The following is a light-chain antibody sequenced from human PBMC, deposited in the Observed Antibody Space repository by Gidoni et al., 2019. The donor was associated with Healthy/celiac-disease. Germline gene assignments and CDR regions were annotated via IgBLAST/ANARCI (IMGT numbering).Light chain of an antibody. J-gene: IGLJ2*01. Sequence: SSELTQDPAVSVALGQTVRITCQGDSLRSYYASWYQQNQGQAPVLVIYGKNNRPSGIPDRFYGSSSGNTASLTITGAQAEDEADYYCNSRDSSGNHPYVVFGGGTKLTVL. CDR3: NSRDSSGNHPYVV. CDR2: GKN. CDR1: SLRSYY. V-gene: IGLV3-19*01.